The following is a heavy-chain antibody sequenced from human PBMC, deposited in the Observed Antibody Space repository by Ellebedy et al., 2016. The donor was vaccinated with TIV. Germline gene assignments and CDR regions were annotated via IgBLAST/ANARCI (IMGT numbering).Heavy chain of an antibody. CDR2: IKSQINGGTT. J-gene: IGHJ4*02. Sequence: PGGSLRLSCAASGFTFSDAWMSWVRQAPGKGLEWVGRIKSQINGGTTDYAAPVIGRFTISRDDSKHTLYLQMDSLRTEDTAVYYCTKGATLTKWGQGTLVTVSS. CDR3: TKGATLTK. V-gene: IGHV3-15*01. CDR1: GFTFSDAW.